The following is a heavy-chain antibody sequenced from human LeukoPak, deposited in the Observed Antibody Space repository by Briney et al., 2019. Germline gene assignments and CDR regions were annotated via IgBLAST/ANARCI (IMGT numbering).Heavy chain of an antibody. CDR2: VSYDGDNK. CDR1: GFSFSAYG. Sequence: GGSLRLSCAASGFSFSAYGMHWVRQAPGKGLEWVAVVSYDGDNKYYADSVNGRFTISKDNSKNTLYLQMNSLRTEDTAVYYCARHAPTAPMDVWGKGTTVTVSS. CDR3: ARHAPTAPMDV. V-gene: IGHV3-30*03. D-gene: IGHD4-11*01. J-gene: IGHJ6*03.